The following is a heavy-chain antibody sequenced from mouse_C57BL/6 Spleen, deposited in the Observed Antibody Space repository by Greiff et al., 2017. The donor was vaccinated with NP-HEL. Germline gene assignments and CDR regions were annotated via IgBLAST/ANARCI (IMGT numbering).Heavy chain of an antibody. J-gene: IGHJ4*01. CDR2: INPSTGGT. Sequence: VQLKQSGPELVKPGASVKISCKASGYSFTGYYMNWVKQSPEKSLEWIGEINPSTGGTTYNQKFKAKATLTVDKSSSTAYMQLKSLTSEDSAVYDCARRRYYDYDYYAMDYWGQGTSVTVSS. D-gene: IGHD2-4*01. CDR3: ARRRYYDYDYYAMDY. CDR1: GYSFTGYY. V-gene: IGHV1-42*01.